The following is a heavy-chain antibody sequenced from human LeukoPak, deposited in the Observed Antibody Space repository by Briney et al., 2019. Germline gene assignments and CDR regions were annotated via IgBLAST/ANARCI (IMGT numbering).Heavy chain of an antibody. D-gene: IGHD6-6*01. CDR2: ISGSGVST. V-gene: IGHV3-23*01. CDR1: GFTFSSYA. Sequence: GGSLRLSCAASGFTFSSYAMSWVRQAPGKGLEWVSVISGSGVSTYYADSVKGRFTLSRDSSKNTLYLQMNSLRAEDTAVYYCTTQDIAARGWFDPWGQGTLVTVSS. CDR3: TTQDIAARGWFDP. J-gene: IGHJ5*02.